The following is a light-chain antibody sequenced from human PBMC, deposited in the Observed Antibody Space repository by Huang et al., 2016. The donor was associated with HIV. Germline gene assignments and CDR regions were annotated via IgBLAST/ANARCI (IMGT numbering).Light chain of an antibody. Sequence: DIVLTQSPDSLAVSLGERGTISCKSSQNLLYTSNNANYLAWDQEKPGQPPKWLITWTSTRESGVPDRFSGAGSETEFTLTVSSLRAEDVAVYYCQQYYNTPRTFGQGTELEIK. CDR1: QNLLYTSNNANY. CDR2: WTS. V-gene: IGKV4-1*01. J-gene: IGKJ2*01. CDR3: QQYYNTPRT.